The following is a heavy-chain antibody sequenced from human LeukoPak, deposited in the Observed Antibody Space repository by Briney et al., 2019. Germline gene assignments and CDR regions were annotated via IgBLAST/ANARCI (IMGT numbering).Heavy chain of an antibody. J-gene: IGHJ4*02. CDR1: GGTFSSYA. Sequence: GSSVKVSCKASGGTFSSYAISWVRQAPGQGLEWMGRIIPIFGTANYAQKFQGRVTITTDESTSTAYMGLSSLRSEDTAVYYWAVVVVAAEVDYWGQGTLVTVSS. CDR2: IIPIFGTA. CDR3: AVVVVAAEVDY. D-gene: IGHD2-15*01. V-gene: IGHV1-69*05.